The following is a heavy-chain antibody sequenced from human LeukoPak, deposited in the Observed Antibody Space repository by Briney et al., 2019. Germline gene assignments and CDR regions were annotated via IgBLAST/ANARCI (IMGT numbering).Heavy chain of an antibody. J-gene: IGHJ4*02. V-gene: IGHV5-51*01. D-gene: IGHD6-19*01. CDR1: GYTFTSYW. CDR3: ARHKAGNGWDLDY. CDR2: IYPGDSDT. Sequence: HGESLKISCKGSGYTFTSYWIGWVRQMPGKGLESMGFIYPGDSDTRYSPSFEGQVTISADKSITTAYLQWNSLKASDTAMYYCARHKAGNGWDLDYWGQGTLVTVSS.